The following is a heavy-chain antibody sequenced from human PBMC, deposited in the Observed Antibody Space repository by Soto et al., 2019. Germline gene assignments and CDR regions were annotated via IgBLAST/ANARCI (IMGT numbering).Heavy chain of an antibody. CDR2: IYYSGST. Sequence: SETLSLTCTVSGGSISSYYWSWIRQPPGKGLEWIGYIYYSGSTNYNPSLKSRVTISVDTSKNQFSLKLSSVTAADTAVYYCARTEKRMATILDYWCQGILVTGSS. CDR3: ARTEKRMATILDY. J-gene: IGHJ4*02. V-gene: IGHV4-59*01. D-gene: IGHD5-12*01. CDR1: GGSISSYY.